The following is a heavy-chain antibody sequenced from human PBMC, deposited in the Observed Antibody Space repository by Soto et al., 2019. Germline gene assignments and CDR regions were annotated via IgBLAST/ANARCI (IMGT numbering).Heavy chain of an antibody. D-gene: IGHD4-4*01. CDR3: ARDYSNPRGRFDP. CDR1: GFTFSSYA. Sequence: VQLVESGGGVVQPGRSLRLSCAASGFTFSSYAMHWVRQAPGKGLEWVANINQDGTEKYYVDSVKGRFTISRDNAKDSLYLQMNSLRVEDTAIYYCARDYSNPRGRFDPWGQGTLVTVSS. V-gene: IGHV3-7*01. CDR2: INQDGTEK. J-gene: IGHJ5*02.